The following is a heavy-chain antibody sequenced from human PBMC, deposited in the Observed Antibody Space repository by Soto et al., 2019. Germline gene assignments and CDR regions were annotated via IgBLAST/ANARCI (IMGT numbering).Heavy chain of an antibody. J-gene: IGHJ6*02. CDR2: VSGSGGST. CDR3: AKSVNRHYYYTMDV. D-gene: IGHD4-17*01. CDR1: GFTFSSYA. V-gene: IGHV3-23*01. Sequence: EVQLLESGGGLVQPGESLRLSCAASGFTFSSYAMIWVRQAPGKGLEWVSVVSGSGGSTYYVDSVEGRFTISRDNSKNTLYLQMNSLRAEDTAVYYCAKSVNRHYYYTMDVWGQGTTVTVSS.